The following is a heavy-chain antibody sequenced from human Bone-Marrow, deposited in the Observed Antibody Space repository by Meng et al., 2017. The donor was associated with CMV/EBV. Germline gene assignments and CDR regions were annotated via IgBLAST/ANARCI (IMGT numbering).Heavy chain of an antibody. Sequence: GESLKIYCLVSGFIDNNYYMTWVRQAPGKGLEWVSVIYTGGTTYYEDSVKGRFTISRDNSKNTLYLHLNSLRAEYTAAYYCAIEVELIESRDYWGQGTLVTVSS. CDR1: GFIDNNYY. D-gene: IGHD1-26*01. CDR3: AIEVELIESRDY. V-gene: IGHV3-66*02. CDR2: IYTGGTT. J-gene: IGHJ4*02.